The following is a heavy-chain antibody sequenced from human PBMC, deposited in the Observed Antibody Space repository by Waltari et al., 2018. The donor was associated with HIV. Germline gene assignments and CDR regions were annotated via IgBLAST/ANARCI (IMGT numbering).Heavy chain of an antibody. CDR2: ISWDGCST. CDR1: GFTFDDYT. Sequence: EVQLVESGGVVVQPGGSLRLSCAASGFTFDDYTMHWVRQAPGEGLEWVSLISWDGCSTYYADSVKGRFTISRDNSKNSLYLQMNSLRTEDTALYYCAKGTVGATPYFDYWGQGTLVTVSS. CDR3: AKGTVGATPYFDY. J-gene: IGHJ4*02. D-gene: IGHD1-26*01. V-gene: IGHV3-43*01.